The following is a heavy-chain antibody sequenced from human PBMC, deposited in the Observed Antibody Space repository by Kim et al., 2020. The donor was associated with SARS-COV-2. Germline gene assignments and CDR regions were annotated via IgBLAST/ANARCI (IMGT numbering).Heavy chain of an antibody. CDR2: IYYSGST. J-gene: IGHJ4*02. CDR3: ARAFCAGDCTVQTHFDY. CDR1: GYSISSGGFY. V-gene: IGHV4-31*03. D-gene: IGHD2-21*02. Sequence: SETLSLTCNVSGYSISSGGFYWSWIRQHPGKGPEWIGYIYYSGSTFLNPSLESRATMSVDRSKNQFSLRLTSVTAADTAVYYCARAFCAGDCTVQTHFDYWGQGTLVTVSS.